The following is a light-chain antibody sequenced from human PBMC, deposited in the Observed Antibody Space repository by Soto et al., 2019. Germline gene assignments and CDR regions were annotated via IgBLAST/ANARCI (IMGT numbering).Light chain of an antibody. CDR3: QQYGSSPWT. Sequence: EIVLTQSPATLSLSPGERATLSCRASQSVSNRYLAWYQQRPGQAPRLLIWGASSKTPGIPDRISGTGSGTDFTLTISRLEPEDFAVYYCQQYGSSPWTFGQGTKVEIK. J-gene: IGKJ1*01. V-gene: IGKV3-20*01. CDR1: QSVSNRY. CDR2: GAS.